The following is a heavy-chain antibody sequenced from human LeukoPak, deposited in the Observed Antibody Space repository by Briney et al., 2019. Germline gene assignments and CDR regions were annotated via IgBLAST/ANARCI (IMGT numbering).Heavy chain of an antibody. CDR2: IRYDGDDE. Sequence: GGSLRLSCAASGLIFNDYGMHWVRQAPGKGLEWLAFIRYDGDDEFYADSVKGRFTISRDISKKTLYLQMNSLKTGDTGVYYCARAGYTSGWYDYYIDVWDKGTTVTIS. CDR3: ARAGYTSGWYDYYIDV. V-gene: IGHV3-30*02. CDR1: GLIFNDYG. J-gene: IGHJ6*03. D-gene: IGHD6-19*01.